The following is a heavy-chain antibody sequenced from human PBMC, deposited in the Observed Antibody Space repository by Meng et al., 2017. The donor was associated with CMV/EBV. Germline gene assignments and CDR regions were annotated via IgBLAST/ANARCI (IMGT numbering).Heavy chain of an antibody. CDR1: GGTFSSYA. V-gene: IGHV1-69*05. CDR2: IIPIFGTA. J-gene: IGHJ6*02. CDR3: AREDRSLPIVVVPAAISGYYYGMDV. Sequence: SVKVSCKASGGTFSSYAISWVRQAPGQGLEWMGGIIPIFGTANYAQKFQGRVTITTDESTSTAYMELSSLRSEDTAVYYCAREDRSLPIVVVPAAISGYYYGMDVWGQGTTVTVSS. D-gene: IGHD2-2*02.